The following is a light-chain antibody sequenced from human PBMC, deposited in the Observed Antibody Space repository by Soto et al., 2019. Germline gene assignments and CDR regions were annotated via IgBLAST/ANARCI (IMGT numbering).Light chain of an antibody. Sequence: TVLTQSPRSRSAPPGRSASSSFRSIPSFLHSNGYNYLDWYLQKPGQSPQLLIYLVSNRASGVPDRFSGSGSGTDFTLKISRVEAEDVGVYYCMQGLQAPLTFGQGTKVDIK. CDR3: MQGLQAPLT. CDR1: PSFLHSNGYNY. V-gene: IGKV2-28*01. CDR2: LVS. J-gene: IGKJ1*01.